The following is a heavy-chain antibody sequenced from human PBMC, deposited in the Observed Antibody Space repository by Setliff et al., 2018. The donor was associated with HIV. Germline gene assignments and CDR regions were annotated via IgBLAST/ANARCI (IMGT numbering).Heavy chain of an antibody. CDR3: ATVDPNYGDYATY. D-gene: IGHD4-17*01. J-gene: IGHJ4*02. V-gene: IGHV5-51*01. Sequence: PGESLKISCKGSRYSFTTYWIAWVRQMPGKGLEWMGIVYPGDSDTRYSPSFQGQVTISADTSISTAYLHGSSLKASDTAVYYCATVDPNYGDYATYWGQGSLVTVSS. CDR2: VYPGDSDT. CDR1: RYSFTTYW.